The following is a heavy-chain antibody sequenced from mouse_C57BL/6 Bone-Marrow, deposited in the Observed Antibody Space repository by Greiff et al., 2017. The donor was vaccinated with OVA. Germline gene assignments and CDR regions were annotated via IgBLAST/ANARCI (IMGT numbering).Heavy chain of an antibody. V-gene: IGHV1-42*01. Sequence: VQLQQSGPELVKPGASVKISCKASGYSFTGYYMNWVKQSPEKSLEWIGEINPSTGGTTYNQKFKAKATLTVDKSSSTAYMQLKSLTSEDSAVYSCARGGTSPFAYWGQGTLVTVSA. CDR3: ARGGTSPFAY. J-gene: IGHJ3*01. CDR1: GYSFTGYY. CDR2: INPSTGGT. D-gene: IGHD4-1*01.